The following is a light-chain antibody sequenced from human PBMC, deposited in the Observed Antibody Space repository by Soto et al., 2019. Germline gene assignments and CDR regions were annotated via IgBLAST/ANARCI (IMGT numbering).Light chain of an antibody. CDR2: DAS. V-gene: IGKV1-5*01. J-gene: IGKJ5*01. CDR1: QNINIW. CDR3: HSRA. Sequence: DIQMTQSPSTLSASVGDRVTITCRASQNINIWLAWYQQKPGRAPKLLIYDASTLESGVPSRFSGSGSETEFTLTISRLQPDDFATYFCHSRAFGQGTRLEIK.